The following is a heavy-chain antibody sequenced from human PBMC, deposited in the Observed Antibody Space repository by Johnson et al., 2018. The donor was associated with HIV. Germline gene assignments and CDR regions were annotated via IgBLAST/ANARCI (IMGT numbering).Heavy chain of an antibody. CDR3: AKDRSRLHDAFDI. CDR2: IRYDGSNK. D-gene: IGHD5-24*01. J-gene: IGHJ3*02. CDR1: GFTFSSYG. V-gene: IGHV3-30*02. Sequence: QVQLVESGGGLVKPGGSLRLSCAASGFTFSSYGMHWVRQAPGKGLEWVAFIRYDGSNKYYADSVKGRFTISRDNSKNTLYLQMNTLGPEDTAVYYCAKDRSRLHDAFDIWGQGTMVTVSS.